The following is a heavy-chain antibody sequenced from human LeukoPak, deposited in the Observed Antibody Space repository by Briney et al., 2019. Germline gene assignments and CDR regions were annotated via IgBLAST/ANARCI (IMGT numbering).Heavy chain of an antibody. CDR2: TISSGVSA. Sequence: GGSLRLSCAASGFTFSSYAMSWVRQAPGKGLEWVSSTISSGVSAYYADSVKGRFTISRDNSKNTLYLQMNNLRAEDTAIYYCAKDLRAMTTVTPFDYWGQGTLVTVSS. D-gene: IGHD4-17*01. CDR3: AKDLRAMTTVTPFDY. CDR1: GFTFSSYA. J-gene: IGHJ4*02. V-gene: IGHV3-23*01.